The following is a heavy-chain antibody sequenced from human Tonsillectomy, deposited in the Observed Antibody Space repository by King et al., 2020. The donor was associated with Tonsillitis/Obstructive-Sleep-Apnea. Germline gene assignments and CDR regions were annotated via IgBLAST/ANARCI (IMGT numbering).Heavy chain of an antibody. V-gene: IGHV3-23*04. CDR1: GFTFSSYT. D-gene: IGHD2-8*01. CDR2: IRGTSGP. CDR3: AKTDGCDYSYRDI. Sequence: VQLVESGGGLVQPGGSLRLSCAASGFTFSSYTIAWVRQAPGEGLEWVAGIRGTSGPYYPAAVKGRFTISRDNYKNTLFLQMNSLTAEDTAVYYCAKTDGCDYSYRDIWGKGTTVTVSS. J-gene: IGHJ6*03.